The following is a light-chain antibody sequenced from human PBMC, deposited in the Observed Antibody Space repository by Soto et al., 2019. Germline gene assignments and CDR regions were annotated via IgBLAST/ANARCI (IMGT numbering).Light chain of an antibody. J-gene: IGLJ2*01. Sequence: SYELTQPPSVSVSPGQTARITCSGDALPKQYAYWYQQKPGQAPVLVIYKDSERPSGIPERFSGSSSGTTVTLTISGVQAEDDADYYCQSADSSGTFVVFGGGTKLTV. CDR3: QSADSSGTFVV. CDR2: KDS. V-gene: IGLV3-25*03. CDR1: ALPKQY.